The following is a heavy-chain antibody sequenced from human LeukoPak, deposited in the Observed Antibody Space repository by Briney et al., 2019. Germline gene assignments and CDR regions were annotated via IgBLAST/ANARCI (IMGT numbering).Heavy chain of an antibody. D-gene: IGHD1-26*01. Sequence: ASVKVSCKASGYTFADYYIHWVRQAPGQGLEWMGLINPDSGGTHYAQKFQGRVTMTRDTSIGTAYMELSRLISDDTAVYFCAREVGAIDYWGQGTLVTVSS. CDR3: AREVGAIDY. J-gene: IGHJ4*02. CDR1: GYTFADYY. CDR2: INPDSGGT. V-gene: IGHV1-2*02.